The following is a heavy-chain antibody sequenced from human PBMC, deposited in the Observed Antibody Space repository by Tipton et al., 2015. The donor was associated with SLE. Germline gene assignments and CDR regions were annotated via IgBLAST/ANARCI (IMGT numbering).Heavy chain of an antibody. CDR2: ISSSSDYI. CDR3: ARDRGYSGYDPPGYFDY. V-gene: IGHV3-21*01. J-gene: IGHJ4*02. CDR1: GFTFSSYS. D-gene: IGHD5-12*01. Sequence: SLRLSCAASGFTFSSYSMNWVRQAPGKGLGRVSSISSSSDYIHYADSVKGRFTISRDNAKNSLYLQMNSLRAEETAVYYCARDRGYSGYDPPGYFDYWGQGTLVTVSS.